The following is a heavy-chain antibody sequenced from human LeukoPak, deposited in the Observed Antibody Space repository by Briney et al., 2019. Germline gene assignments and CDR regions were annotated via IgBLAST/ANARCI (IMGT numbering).Heavy chain of an antibody. J-gene: IGHJ4*02. Sequence: SETLSLTCTVSGDSISSSSYYWAWIRQPPGKGLEWIGAIYYNGRTFYNPSLESRVTISVDTSKNQFSLKLTSVTAADTAVYYCARRSGRTPNYFDHWGQGTLVTVSS. D-gene: IGHD6-25*01. CDR3: ARRSGRTPNYFDH. V-gene: IGHV4-39*01. CDR2: IYYNGRT. CDR1: GDSISSSSYY.